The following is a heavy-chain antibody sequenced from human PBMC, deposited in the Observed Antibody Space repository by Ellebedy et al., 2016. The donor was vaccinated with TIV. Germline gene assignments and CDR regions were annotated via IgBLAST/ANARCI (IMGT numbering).Heavy chain of an antibody. CDR2: ISWNSGSI. D-gene: IGHD6-19*01. CDR3: AKARGIAVAGTAFGY. V-gene: IGHV3-9*01. Sequence: SLKISXAASGFTFDDYAMHWVRQAPGKGLEWVSGISWNSGSIGYADSVKGRFTISRDNAKNSLYLQMNSLRAEDTALYYCAKARGIAVAGTAFGYWGQGTLVTVSS. J-gene: IGHJ4*02. CDR1: GFTFDDYA.